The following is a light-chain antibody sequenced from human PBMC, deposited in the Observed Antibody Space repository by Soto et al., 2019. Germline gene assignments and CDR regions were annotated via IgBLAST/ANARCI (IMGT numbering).Light chain of an antibody. J-gene: IGLJ2*01. V-gene: IGLV6-57*04. CDR1: SGAIASNS. Sequence: NFMLTQPHSVSESPGKTVIISCTRSSGAIASNSVQWYQQRPGSAPSTVIYEDNQRPSGVPDRFSGSTDGSSNSASLTISALQTDDEADYYCQSYDSNTVVFGGGTKLTVL. CDR2: EDN. CDR3: QSYDSNTVV.